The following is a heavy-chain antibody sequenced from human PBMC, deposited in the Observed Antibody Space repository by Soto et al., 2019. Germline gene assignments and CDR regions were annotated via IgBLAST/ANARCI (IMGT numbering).Heavy chain of an antibody. D-gene: IGHD3-16*02. CDR1: GGSISSCVYY. Sequence: SETLSLTCTVSGGSISSCVYYWSWIRQHPGKGLEWIGYIYYSGSTYYNPSLKSRVTISVDTSKNQFSLKLSSVTAADTAVYYCARGNWGSYRPSFDYWGQGTLVTVSS. J-gene: IGHJ4*02. V-gene: IGHV4-31*03. CDR2: IYYSGST. CDR3: ARGNWGSYRPSFDY.